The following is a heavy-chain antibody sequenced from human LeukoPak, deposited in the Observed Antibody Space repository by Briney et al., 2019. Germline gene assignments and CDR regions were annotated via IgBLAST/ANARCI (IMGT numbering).Heavy chain of an antibody. CDR1: GFTFSSYG. V-gene: IGHV3-30*18. Sequence: QPGRSLRLSCAASGFTFSSYGMHWVRQAPGKGLEWVAVISYDGSNKYYADSVKGRFTISRDNSKNTLYLQMHSLRAEDTAVYYCAKEWGTYYYDSSGYLWGQGTLVTVSS. D-gene: IGHD3-22*01. CDR3: AKEWGTYYYDSSGYL. CDR2: ISYDGSNK. J-gene: IGHJ4*02.